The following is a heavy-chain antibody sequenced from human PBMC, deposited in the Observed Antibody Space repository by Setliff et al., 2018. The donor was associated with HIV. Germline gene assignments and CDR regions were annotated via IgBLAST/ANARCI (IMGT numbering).Heavy chain of an antibody. D-gene: IGHD5-12*01. CDR2: ISYDGNNK. Sequence: GGSLRLSCAASGFTFSSYSMHWVRQAPGKGLEWVSLISYDGNNKYYVDSVKGRFTISRDNSKNTLYLQMNSLGAEETAVYYCARSGYSGYDWNWFDPWGQGTLVTVSS. V-gene: IGHV3-30*04. J-gene: IGHJ5*02. CDR3: ARSGYSGYDWNWFDP. CDR1: GFTFSSYS.